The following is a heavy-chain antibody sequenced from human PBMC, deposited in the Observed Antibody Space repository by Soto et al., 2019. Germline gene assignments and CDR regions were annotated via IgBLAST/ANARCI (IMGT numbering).Heavy chain of an antibody. CDR2: ITSGSSTI. Sequence: EVQLVESGGGLVQPGGSLRLSCVASGFTFNSYSMDWVRQAPGKGLEWVSYITSGSSTIHYADSVKGRFTISRDNAKNSVFLQMNSLRVEDTAVYYCVRDAGSLGYWGQGTLVTVSS. CDR3: VRDAGSLGY. CDR1: GFTFNSYS. D-gene: IGHD3-10*01. J-gene: IGHJ4*02. V-gene: IGHV3-48*01.